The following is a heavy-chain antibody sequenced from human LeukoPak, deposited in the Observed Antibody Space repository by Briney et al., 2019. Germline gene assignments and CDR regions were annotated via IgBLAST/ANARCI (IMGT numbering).Heavy chain of an antibody. J-gene: IGHJ6*03. Sequence: GSSVKVSCKASGGIFSSYAISWVRQAPGQGLEWMGRIIPIFGTANYAQKFQGRVTITTDESTSTAYMELSSLRSEDTAVYYCARVVPNYYYYMDVWGKGTTVTVSS. V-gene: IGHV1-69*05. CDR2: IIPIFGTA. CDR3: ARVVPNYYYYMDV. D-gene: IGHD3-10*01. CDR1: GGIFSSYA.